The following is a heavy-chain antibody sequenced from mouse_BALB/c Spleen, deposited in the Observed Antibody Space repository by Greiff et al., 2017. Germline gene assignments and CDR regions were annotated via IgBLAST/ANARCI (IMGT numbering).Heavy chain of an antibody. CDR2: INPGSGGT. CDR3: ARWGRYNYFDY. D-gene: IGHD2-14*01. Sequence: VQLQQSGAELVRPGTSVKVSCKASGYAFTNYLIEWVKQRPGQGLEWIGVINPGSGGTNYNEKFKGKATLTADKSSSTAYMQLSSLTSDDSAVYFCARWGRYNYFDYWGQGTTVTVSS. CDR1: GYAFTNYL. V-gene: IGHV1-54*03. J-gene: IGHJ2*01.